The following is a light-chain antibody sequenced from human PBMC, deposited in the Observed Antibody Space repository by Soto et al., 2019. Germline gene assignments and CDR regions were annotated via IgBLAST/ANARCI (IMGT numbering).Light chain of an antibody. V-gene: IGKV3-11*01. CDR1: ERISHS. Sequence: EVVLTQSPATLSLSPGERATLSCRANERISHSLAWYQQKPGQAPRILIYDASFRATGIPERFSGSGSGTDFTLSISSLEPEDFAVYYCQLSQQRSSWPPIAFGQGTRLEIK. CDR2: DAS. J-gene: IGKJ5*01. CDR3: QLSQQRSSWPPIA.